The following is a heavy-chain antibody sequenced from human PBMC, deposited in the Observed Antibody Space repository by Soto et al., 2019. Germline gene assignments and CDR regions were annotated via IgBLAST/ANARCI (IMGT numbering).Heavy chain of an antibody. D-gene: IGHD1-1*01. CDR2: INPNSGGT. CDR1: GYTFSDYY. CDR3: ARETATAKTEGVDF. Sequence: QVQLVQSGAEVRKPGASVKVACKASGYTFSDYYIHWVRQAPGKGLEWMGWINPNSGGTKYAPKFQGGVTMTRDTYITTAYMELSRLRSGDPAVSYCARETATAKTEGVDFWGQGTLVTVSS. V-gene: IGHV1-2*02. J-gene: IGHJ4*02.